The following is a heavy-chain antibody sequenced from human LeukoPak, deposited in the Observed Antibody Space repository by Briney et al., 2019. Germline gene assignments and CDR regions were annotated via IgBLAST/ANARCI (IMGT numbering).Heavy chain of an antibody. J-gene: IGHJ5*02. CDR2: INAGNGNT. CDR3: ARDYGDWNYDWFDP. CDR1: GYTFTSYA. Sequence: ASVKVSCKASGYTFTSYAMHWVRQAPGQRLEWMGWINAGNGNTKCSQEFQGRVTITRDTYASTAYKELSSLRSEDMAVYYCARDYGDWNYDWFDPWGQGTLVTVSS. V-gene: IGHV1-3*03. D-gene: IGHD1-7*01.